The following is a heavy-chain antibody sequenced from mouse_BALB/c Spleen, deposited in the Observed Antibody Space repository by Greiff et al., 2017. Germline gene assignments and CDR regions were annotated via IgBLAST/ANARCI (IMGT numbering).Heavy chain of an antibody. V-gene: IGHV2-6-7*01. CDR1: GFSLTGYG. CDR3: ARVLYDPYAMDD. J-gene: IGHJ4*01. D-gene: IGHD2-14*01. CDR2: IWGDGST. Sequence: QVQLQQSGPGLVAPSQSLSITCTVSGFSLTGYGVNWVRQPPGKGLEWLGMIWGDGSTDYNSALKSSLSISKDNSRSQVFLKMNSLQTDDTARYYCARVLYDPYAMDDWGQGTSVTVSS.